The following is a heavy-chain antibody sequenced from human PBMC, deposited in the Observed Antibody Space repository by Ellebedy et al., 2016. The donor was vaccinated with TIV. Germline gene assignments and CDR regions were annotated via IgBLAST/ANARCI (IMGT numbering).Heavy chain of an antibody. V-gene: IGHV4-34*01. CDR1: GGSFSGYY. D-gene: IGHD6-13*01. Sequence: SETLSLTXAVYGGSFSGYYWSWIRQPPGKGLEWIGEINHSGSTNYNPSLKSRVTISVDTSKNQFSLKLSSVTAADTAVYYCARGRQWVSGPFDYWGQGTLVTVSS. CDR3: ARGRQWVSGPFDY. J-gene: IGHJ4*02. CDR2: INHSGST.